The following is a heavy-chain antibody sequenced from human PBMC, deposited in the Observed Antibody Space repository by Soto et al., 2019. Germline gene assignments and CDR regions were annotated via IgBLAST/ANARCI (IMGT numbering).Heavy chain of an antibody. D-gene: IGHD2-2*01. Sequence: SETLSLTCTVSGGSISSGGYYWSWIRQHPGKGLEWIGYIYYSGSTYYNPSLKSRVTISVDTSKNQFSLKLSSVTAADTAVYYCARGLISPAALESYFDYWGQGTLVTVSS. V-gene: IGHV4-31*03. J-gene: IGHJ4*02. CDR3: ARGLISPAALESYFDY. CDR1: GGSISSGGYY. CDR2: IYYSGST.